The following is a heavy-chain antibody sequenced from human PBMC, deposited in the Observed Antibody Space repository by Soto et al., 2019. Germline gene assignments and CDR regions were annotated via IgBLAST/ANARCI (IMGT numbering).Heavy chain of an antibody. CDR2: ISYNGKNK. CDR3: ATDGVNYVTSGLYYFDY. CDR1: GFTLSNHA. V-gene: IGHV3-30*04. J-gene: IGHJ4*02. Sequence: QPGGSLRLSCAASGFTLSNHAVHWVRQVPGKGLEWLAFISYNGKNKYYGDSVKGRFTISRDDSKNTLYLQMNSLRSEDTAVYYCATDGVNYVTSGLYYFDYWGQGTLVTVSS. D-gene: IGHD3-16*01.